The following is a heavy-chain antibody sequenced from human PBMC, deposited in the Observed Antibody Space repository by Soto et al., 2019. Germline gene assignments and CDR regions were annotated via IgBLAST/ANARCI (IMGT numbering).Heavy chain of an antibody. D-gene: IGHD2-8*01. CDR1: GGSISSYY. Sequence: SETLSLTCTVSGGSISSYYWSWIRQPPGKGLEWIGYIYYSGSTNYNPSLKGRVTISVHTSKNQFSLTLTSVTAADTALYYCARIDPPLMLAWFDPWGQGTLVTVSS. CDR3: ARIDPPLMLAWFDP. J-gene: IGHJ5*02. V-gene: IGHV4-59*01. CDR2: IYYSGST.